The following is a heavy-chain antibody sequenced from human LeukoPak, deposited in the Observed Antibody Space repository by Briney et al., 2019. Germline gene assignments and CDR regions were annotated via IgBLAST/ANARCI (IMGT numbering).Heavy chain of an antibody. CDR3: ARSTDYYDSSGYPVPGDFDY. CDR1: GGSISSYY. J-gene: IGHJ4*02. CDR2: IYYSGST. D-gene: IGHD3-22*01. Sequence: SETLSLTCTVSGGSISSYYWSWIRQPPGKGLEWIGYIYYSGSTNYNPSLKSRVTISVDTSKNQFSLKLSSVTAADTAVYYCARSTDYYDSSGYPVPGDFDYWGQGTLVTVSS. V-gene: IGHV4-59*01.